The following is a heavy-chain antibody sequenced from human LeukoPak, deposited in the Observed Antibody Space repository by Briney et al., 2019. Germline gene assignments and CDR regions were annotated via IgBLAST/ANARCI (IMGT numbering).Heavy chain of an antibody. CDR2: ISGSGGST. J-gene: IGHJ4*02. D-gene: IGHD5-12*01. CDR3: ATLIVATGEVFDY. V-gene: IGHV3-23*01. Sequence: GGSLRLSCAASGFTVSSNYMSWVRQAPGKGLEWVSAISGSGGSTYYADSVKGRFTISRDNSKNTLYLQMNSLRAEDTAVYYCATLIVATGEVFDYWGQGTLVTVSS. CDR1: GFTVSSNY.